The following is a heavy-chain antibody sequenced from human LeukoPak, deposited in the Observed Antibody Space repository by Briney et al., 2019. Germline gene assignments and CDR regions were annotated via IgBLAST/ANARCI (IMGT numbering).Heavy chain of an antibody. V-gene: IGHV1-46*03. D-gene: IGHD1-26*01. CDR2: INPSGGNP. J-gene: IGHJ4*02. CDR1: GYTHTSHY. CDR3: TRSAIVGAPGDFDY. Sequence: ASVKVSCKASGYTHTSHYIHWVRQAPGQGLEWMGIINPSGGNPVYAQTFQGRFTMTRGTSTSTVYMELSSLRSEDTAVYFCTRSAIVGAPGDFDYWGQGTLVTVSS.